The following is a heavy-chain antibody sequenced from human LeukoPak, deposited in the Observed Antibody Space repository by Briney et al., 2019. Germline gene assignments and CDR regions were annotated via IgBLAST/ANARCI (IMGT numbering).Heavy chain of an antibody. J-gene: IGHJ4*02. V-gene: IGHV3-23*01. Sequence: HPGGSLRLSCAASGFTFSTYAMSWVRQAPGKGLEWVSVISGSGDNTYYADSVKGRFTISRDNSKNTLHLQMNNLRAEDTALYYCAKTPDIDMIEVGTSFDYWGQGTLVSVST. CDR2: ISGSGDNT. D-gene: IGHD3-22*01. CDR1: GFTFSTYA. CDR3: AKTPDIDMIEVGTSFDY.